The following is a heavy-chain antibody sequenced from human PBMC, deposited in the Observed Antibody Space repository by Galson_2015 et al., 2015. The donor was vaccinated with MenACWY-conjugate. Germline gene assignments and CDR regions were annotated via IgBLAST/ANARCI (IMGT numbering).Heavy chain of an antibody. J-gene: IGHJ6*02. CDR3: AREIGQWVRGARYGMVV. CDR2: IHSDGSGT. D-gene: IGHD3-10*01. Sequence: RLSCEASGFTFRSYWMHWVRPAPGKGLVWVSRIHSDGSGTRNAESVKGRFTISRDNAKNTLERHMNSLRAEDTAVYYCAREIGQWVRGARYGMVVWGQGTTVTVSS. V-gene: IGHV3-74*01. CDR1: GFTFRSYW.